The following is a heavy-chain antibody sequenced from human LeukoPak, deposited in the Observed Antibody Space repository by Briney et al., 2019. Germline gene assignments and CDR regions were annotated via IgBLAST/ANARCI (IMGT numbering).Heavy chain of an antibody. D-gene: IGHD4-17*01. J-gene: IGHJ4*02. CDR3: AKGRYGDYVPFDY. CDR1: GFTFSSYG. Sequence: PGGSLRLSCAASGFTFSSYGMHWVRQAPGKGLEWVAVISYDGSNKYYADSVKGRFTISRDNSKNTLYLQMNSLRAEDTAVYYCAKGRYGDYVPFDYWGQGTLVTVSS. V-gene: IGHV3-30*18. CDR2: ISYDGSNK.